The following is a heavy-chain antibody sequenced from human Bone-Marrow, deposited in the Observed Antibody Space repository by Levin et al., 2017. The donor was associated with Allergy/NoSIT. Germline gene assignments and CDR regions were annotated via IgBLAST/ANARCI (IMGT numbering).Heavy chain of an antibody. D-gene: IGHD3-16*01. J-gene: IGHJ6*02. CDR3: ARVGTELVWGGPNYYYYGMDV. CDR1: GGTFSSYA. Sequence: SVKVSCKASGGTFSSYAISWVRQAPGQGLEWMGGIIPIFGTANYAQKFQGRVTITADKSTSTAYMELSSLRSEDTAVYYCARVGTELVWGGPNYYYYGMDVWGQGTTVTVSS. V-gene: IGHV1-69*06. CDR2: IIPIFGTA.